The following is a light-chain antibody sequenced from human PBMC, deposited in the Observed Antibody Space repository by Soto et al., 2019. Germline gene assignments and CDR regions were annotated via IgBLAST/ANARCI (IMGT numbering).Light chain of an antibody. J-gene: IGKJ1*01. CDR2: KAS. Sequence: DIQMTQSPSTLSASVGDRVTITCRASQSISSWLAWYQQKPGKAPKLLIYKASSLESGVPSRFSGSDSETEFTLTISSLQPDDFATYYCQHYIIFPWTFGQGTKVEI. CDR1: QSISSW. CDR3: QHYIIFPWT. V-gene: IGKV1-5*03.